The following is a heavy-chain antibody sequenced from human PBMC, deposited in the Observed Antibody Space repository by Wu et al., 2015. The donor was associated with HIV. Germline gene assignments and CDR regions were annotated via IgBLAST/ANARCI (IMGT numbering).Heavy chain of an antibody. J-gene: IGHJ4*02. Sequence: RIIPIFGTANYAQKFQGRVTITADESTSTAYMELSSLRSEDTAVYYCVAEGATARTDYWGQGTLVTVSS. CDR2: IIPIFGTA. V-gene: IGHV1-69*15. D-gene: IGHD5-18*01. CDR3: VAEGATARTDY.